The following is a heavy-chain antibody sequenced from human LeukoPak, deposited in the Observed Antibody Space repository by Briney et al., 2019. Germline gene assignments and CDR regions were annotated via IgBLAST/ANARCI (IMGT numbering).Heavy chain of an antibody. CDR1: GFTFSSYW. D-gene: IGHD6-6*01. V-gene: IGHV3-74*01. CDR2: MNSDGSTT. Sequence: GGSLRLSCAASGFTFSSYWMHWVRQAPGKGLVWVSRMNSDGSTTDYADSVKGRFTISRDNAKNTLYLQMNSLRGEDTAVYYCARAGQYSTKNWFDPWGQGTLVTVSS. CDR3: ARAGQYSTKNWFDP. J-gene: IGHJ5*02.